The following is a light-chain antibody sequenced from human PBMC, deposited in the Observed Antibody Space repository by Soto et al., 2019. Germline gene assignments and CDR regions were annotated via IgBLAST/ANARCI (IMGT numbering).Light chain of an antibody. Sequence: QSALTQPASVSGSPGQSITISCTGTSSDVGRYDYVSWYQQHPGKAPKLMIYEVSNRPSGVSDRFTGSKSGNTASLTISGLQADDEADYHCSSYSYSTTRVFGTGTKLTVL. J-gene: IGLJ1*01. CDR2: EVS. V-gene: IGLV2-14*01. CDR3: SSYSYSTTRV. CDR1: SSDVGRYDY.